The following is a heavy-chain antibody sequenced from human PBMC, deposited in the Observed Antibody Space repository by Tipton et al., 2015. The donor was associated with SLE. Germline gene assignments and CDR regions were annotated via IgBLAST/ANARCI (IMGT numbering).Heavy chain of an antibody. V-gene: IGHV4-4*07. CDR3: ARVWDYGDAFDI. CDR1: GGSITNYY. J-gene: IGHJ3*02. Sequence: TLSLTCTVSGGSITNYYWGWVRQPAGKGREWIGRICCGGSTKYNPSLDSRVSLSVDASKDQFSLKLSSVTAADTAVYYCARVWDYGDAFDIWGQGTMVTVSS. D-gene: IGHD4-17*01. CDR2: ICCGGST.